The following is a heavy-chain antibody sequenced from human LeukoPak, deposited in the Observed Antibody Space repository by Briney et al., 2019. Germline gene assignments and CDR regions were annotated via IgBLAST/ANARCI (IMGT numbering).Heavy chain of an antibody. CDR1: GGSISSSSYY. Sequence: SETLSLTCTVSGGSISSSSYYWGWIRQPPGKGLEWIGSIYYSGSTYYNPSLKSRVTISVDTSKNQFSPELSSVTAADTAVYYCAAKGYYDSSGYHDYWGQGTLVTVSS. CDR2: IYYSGST. D-gene: IGHD3-22*01. V-gene: IGHV4-39*01. J-gene: IGHJ4*02. CDR3: AAKGYYDSSGYHDY.